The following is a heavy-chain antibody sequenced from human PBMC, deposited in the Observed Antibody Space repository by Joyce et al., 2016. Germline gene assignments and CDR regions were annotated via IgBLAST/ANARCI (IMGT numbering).Heavy chain of an antibody. V-gene: IGHV5-10-1*03. D-gene: IGHD3-3*01. CDR3: ASATLGVAGDYSYDMDV. J-gene: IGHJ6*02. CDR1: GYIFTSHS. CDR2: IDPSDSYT. Sequence: EVQLVQSGAEVKKPGESLRISCKASGYIFTSHSISWVRQMPGKGLEWVGWIDPSDSYTKYSPSFQGHVTFSSDKSSSTAYLQWSSLKASDSAIYYCASATLGVAGDYSYDMDVWGQGTTVTVSS.